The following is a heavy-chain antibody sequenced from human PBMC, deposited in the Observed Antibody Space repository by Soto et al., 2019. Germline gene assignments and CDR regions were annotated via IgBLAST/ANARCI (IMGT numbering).Heavy chain of an antibody. V-gene: IGHV4-59*11. Sequence: SSETVSLTXSVSGDSINSRYWSWIRQPPGKGLEWIGYIDYVGSTNYAPSLQSRVTMSVDTSKNQVSLKLRYVTAADTAVYYCVRQRGNYFDFWGQGTLVTVSS. D-gene: IGHD3-10*01. CDR2: IDYVGST. CDR1: GDSINSRY. CDR3: VRQRGNYFDF. J-gene: IGHJ4*02.